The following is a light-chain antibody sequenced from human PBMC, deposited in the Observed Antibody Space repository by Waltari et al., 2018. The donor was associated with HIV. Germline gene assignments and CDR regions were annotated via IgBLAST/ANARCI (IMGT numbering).Light chain of an antibody. Sequence: QSALTQPASVSGSPGQSITISCNGSSSAVGPYRLVSWYQHPPGKAPKLMLYEGNKRPSGVSNRFSGSKSGNTASLTISGLQAEDEADYYCSSYTSFSTVLFGGGTKLTVL. CDR2: EGN. CDR3: SSYTSFSTVL. J-gene: IGLJ2*01. CDR1: SSAVGPYRL. V-gene: IGLV2-23*03.